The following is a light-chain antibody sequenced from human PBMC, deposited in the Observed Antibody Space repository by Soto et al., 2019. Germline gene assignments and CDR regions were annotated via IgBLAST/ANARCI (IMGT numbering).Light chain of an antibody. CDR2: GNS. V-gene: IGLV1-40*01. Sequence: QLVLTQPPSVSGAPGQRVTISCTGSSSNIGAGYDVHWYQQLPGTAPKLLTYGNSNRPSGVPDRFSGSKSGTSASLAITGLQAEDEADYYCQSYDSSLSGNAVFGGGTQLTVL. CDR1: SSNIGAGYD. CDR3: QSYDSSLSGNAV. J-gene: IGLJ7*01.